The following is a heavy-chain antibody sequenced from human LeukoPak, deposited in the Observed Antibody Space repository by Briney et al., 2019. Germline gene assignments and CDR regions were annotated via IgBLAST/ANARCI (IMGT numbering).Heavy chain of an antibody. CDR1: GGSISSGDYY. J-gene: IGHJ4*02. D-gene: IGHD6-6*01. CDR3: ARGPGAARPFDY. Sequence: PSETLSLTCTVSGGSISSGDYYWSWIRQPPGKGLEWIGEINHSGSTNYNPSLKSRVTISVDTSKNQFSLKLSSVTAADTAVYYCARGPGAARPFDYWGQGTLVTVSS. V-gene: IGHV4-39*07. CDR2: INHSGST.